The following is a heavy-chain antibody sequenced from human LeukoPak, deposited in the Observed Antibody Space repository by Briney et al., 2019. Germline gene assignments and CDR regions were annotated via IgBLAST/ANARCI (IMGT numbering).Heavy chain of an antibody. Sequence: GASVKVSCKASGGTFSSYAISWVRQAPGQGLEWMGGIIPIFGTANYAQKFQGRVTITADESTSTAYMELSSLRSEDTAVYYCARDTEGEVGASSSHAFDIWGQGTMVTVSS. CDR1: GGTFSSYA. J-gene: IGHJ3*02. D-gene: IGHD1-26*01. CDR2: IIPIFGTA. V-gene: IGHV1-69*13. CDR3: ARDTEGEVGASSSHAFDI.